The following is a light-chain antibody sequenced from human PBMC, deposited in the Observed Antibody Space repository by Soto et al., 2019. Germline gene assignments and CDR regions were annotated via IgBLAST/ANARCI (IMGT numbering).Light chain of an antibody. V-gene: IGKV1-5*03. J-gene: IGKJ2*01. CDR3: QYYNSYSRKYT. Sequence: DIPMTQSPSTLSASVGDKVTITCRASQSISSWLAWYQQKPGKAPKLLIYKASSLESGVPSRFSGSGSGTEFTLTINSLQPDDFATYYCQYYNSYSRKYTFGQGTKLEIK. CDR1: QSISSW. CDR2: KAS.